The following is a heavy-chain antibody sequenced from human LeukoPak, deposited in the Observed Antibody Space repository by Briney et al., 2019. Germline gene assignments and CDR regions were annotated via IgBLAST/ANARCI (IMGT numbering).Heavy chain of an antibody. CDR1: GGTFSSYA. D-gene: IGHD3-10*01. CDR3: ARLVRGVTNWFDP. Sequence: SAKVSCKASGGTFSSYAISWVRQAPGQGLEWMGGIIPIFGTANYAQKFQGRVMITADESTSTAYMELSSLRSEDTAVYYCARLVRGVTNWFDPWGQGTLVTVSS. CDR2: IIPIFGTA. J-gene: IGHJ5*02. V-gene: IGHV1-69*13.